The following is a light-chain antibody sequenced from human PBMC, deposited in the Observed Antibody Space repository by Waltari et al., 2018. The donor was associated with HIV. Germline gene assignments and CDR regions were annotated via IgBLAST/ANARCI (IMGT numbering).Light chain of an antibody. V-gene: IGKV1-39*01. J-gene: IGKJ1*01. Sequence: DIQMTQSPSSLSASVGDRITIRCRASQDLGSYLNWYRHRPGTAPQLLIYVASNLQTGVPSRFRASGSGTEFSLSIDGRQRDDFATYFCQQSYTTPRTFGLGTEVE. CDR3: QQSYTTPRT. CDR1: QDLGSY. CDR2: VAS.